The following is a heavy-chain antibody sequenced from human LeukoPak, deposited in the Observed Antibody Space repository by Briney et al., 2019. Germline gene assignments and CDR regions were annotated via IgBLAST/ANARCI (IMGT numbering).Heavy chain of an antibody. D-gene: IGHD3-3*01. CDR2: ISAYNGNT. J-gene: IGHJ5*02. CDR1: GYTFTSYG. Sequence: ASVKVSCKASGYTFTSYGISWVRQAPGQGLEWMGWISAYNGNTNYAQKLQGRVTMTTDTSTSTAYMELRSLRSDDTAVYYCARVEWSYYDFWSGPRWFDPWGQGTLVTVSS. CDR3: ARVEWSYYDFWSGPRWFDP. V-gene: IGHV1-18*01.